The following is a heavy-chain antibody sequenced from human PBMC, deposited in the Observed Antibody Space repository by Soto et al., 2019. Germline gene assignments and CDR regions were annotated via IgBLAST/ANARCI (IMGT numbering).Heavy chain of an antibody. CDR2: ISSSGTTI. CDR1: GFTFSSYA. J-gene: IGHJ6*02. CDR3: ASSEGNYYYYGMDV. Sequence: PGGSLRLSCAASGFTFSSYAMSWVRQAPGKGLEWVSFISSSGTTIYYADSVKGRFTISRDNAKNSLFLQMNSLRVEDTAVYYCASSEGNYYYYGMDVWGQGTKVTVSS. V-gene: IGHV3-48*04.